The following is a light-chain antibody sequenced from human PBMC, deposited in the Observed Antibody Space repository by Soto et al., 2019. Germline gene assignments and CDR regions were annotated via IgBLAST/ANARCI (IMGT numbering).Light chain of an antibody. CDR3: SSYAGSTP. Sequence: QSALTQPPSASGSPGQSVTISCTGTSSDVGGYNYVSWYQQHPGKAPKLMIYEVSKRPSGVPDRFSGSKSGNTASLTVSGLQAEDEADYYCSSYAGSTPFGTGTKLTVL. CDR1: SSDVGGYNY. CDR2: EVS. J-gene: IGLJ1*01. V-gene: IGLV2-8*01.